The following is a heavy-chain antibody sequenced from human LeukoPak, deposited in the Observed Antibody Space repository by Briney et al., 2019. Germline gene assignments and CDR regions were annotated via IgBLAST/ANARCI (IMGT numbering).Heavy chain of an antibody. Sequence: SETLSLTCTVSGGSISNGDSYRSWIRQPPGKGLEFIGYIYYSASTYYNPSLKSRVTISVDTSRTQFSLRLTSVTAADTAVYYCALAGYDKAFDIWGQGTMVTVSS. CDR1: GGSISNGDSY. J-gene: IGHJ3*02. D-gene: IGHD3-9*01. CDR2: IYYSAST. CDR3: ALAGYDKAFDI. V-gene: IGHV4-30-4*01.